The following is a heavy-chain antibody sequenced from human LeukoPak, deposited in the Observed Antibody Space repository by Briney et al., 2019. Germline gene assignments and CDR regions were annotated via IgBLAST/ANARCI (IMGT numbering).Heavy chain of an antibody. CDR3: ALFTDIVVVPAAIRVDAFDI. D-gene: IGHD2-2*02. Sequence: GASVKVSCKASGYTFTSYYMHWVRQAPGQGLEWMGIINPSGGSTSYAQKFQGRVTMTRDTSTSTVYMELSSLRSEDTAVYYCALFTDIVVVPAAIRVDAFDIWGQGTMVTVS. J-gene: IGHJ3*02. V-gene: IGHV1-46*01. CDR2: INPSGGST. CDR1: GYTFTSYY.